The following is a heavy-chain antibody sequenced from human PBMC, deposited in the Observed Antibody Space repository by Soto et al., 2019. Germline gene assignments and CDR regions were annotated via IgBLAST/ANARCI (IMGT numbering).Heavy chain of an antibody. CDR2: IYYSGST. D-gene: IGHD4-17*01. J-gene: IGHJ4*02. CDR1: GGSISSYY. Sequence: SETLSLTCTVSGGSISSYYWSWIRQPPGKGLEWIGYIYYSGSTNYNPSLKSRVTISVDTSKNQFSLKLSSVTAADTAVYYCARGRNGLGYWGQGTLVTVSS. CDR3: ARGRNGLGY. V-gene: IGHV4-59*01.